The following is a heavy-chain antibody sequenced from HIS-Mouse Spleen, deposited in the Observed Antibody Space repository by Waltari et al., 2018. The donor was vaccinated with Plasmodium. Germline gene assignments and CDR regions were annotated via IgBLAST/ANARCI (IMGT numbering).Heavy chain of an antibody. CDR1: GGSISSYY. V-gene: IGHV4-4*07. CDR3: ARTIITMIDAFDI. D-gene: IGHD3-22*01. Sequence: QVQLQESGPGLVKPSETLSLTCPVSGGSISSYYRSWIRQPAGKGLEWIGRIYTSGSTNYNPSLKSRVTMSVDTSKNQFSLKLSSVTAADTAVYYCARTIITMIDAFDIWGQGTMVTVSS. J-gene: IGHJ3*02. CDR2: IYTSGST.